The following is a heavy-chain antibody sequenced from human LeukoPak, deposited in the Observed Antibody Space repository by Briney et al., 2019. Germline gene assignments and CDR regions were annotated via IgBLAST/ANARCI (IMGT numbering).Heavy chain of an antibody. CDR1: GFTLSSYA. CDR2: MSGSSGST. Sequence: GGSLRLSCAASGFTLSSYAMSWVRQAPGKGLEWVSAMSGSSGSTHYADSVKGRFTISRDNSKNTLYLQMNSLRAEDTAVYYCAKDRMSNMAAAARYDYWGQGTLVTVSS. CDR3: AKDRMSNMAAAARYDY. V-gene: IGHV3-23*01. J-gene: IGHJ4*02. D-gene: IGHD6-13*01.